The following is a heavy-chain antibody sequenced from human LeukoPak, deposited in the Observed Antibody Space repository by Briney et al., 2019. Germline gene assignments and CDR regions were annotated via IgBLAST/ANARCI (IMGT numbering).Heavy chain of an antibody. Sequence: GGSLRLSCAASGFTFSSYDMHWVRQVTGQGLEWVSGIGTTGDTYYPDSVKGRFTVSREDAKNSLYLQMNRLRAGDTAVYYCARRGKNYGDFPMDVWGQGTTVTVSS. CDR1: GFTFSSYD. J-gene: IGHJ6*02. V-gene: IGHV3-13*01. D-gene: IGHD4-17*01. CDR2: IGTTGDT. CDR3: ARRGKNYGDFPMDV.